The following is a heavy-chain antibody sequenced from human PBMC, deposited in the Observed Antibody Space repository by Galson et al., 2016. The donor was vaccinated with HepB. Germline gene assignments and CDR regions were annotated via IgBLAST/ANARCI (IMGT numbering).Heavy chain of an antibody. CDR1: GFTFSTFD. D-gene: IGHD3-10*01. CDR2: ISSRSRTI. V-gene: IGHV3-48*02. J-gene: IGHJ6*02. Sequence: SLRLSCAASGFTFSTFDMNWVRQAPGKGLEWISYISSRSRTIYYADSVKGRFTISRDNAKTSLYLQMNSLRDEDTAVYYCARPKGRTYGMDVWGQGTTVTVSS. CDR3: ARPKGRTYGMDV.